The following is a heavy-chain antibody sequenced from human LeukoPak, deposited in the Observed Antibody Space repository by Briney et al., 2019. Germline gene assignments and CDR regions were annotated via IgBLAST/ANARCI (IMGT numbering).Heavy chain of an antibody. D-gene: IGHD2-21*01. V-gene: IGHV4-39*07. CDR2: IFYNGNT. CDR1: GGSVATDTYY. CDR3: AVSIPYYYYYMDV. Sequence: SETLSLTCTVSGGSVATDTYYWAWIRQPPGKGLEWIANIFYNGNTYYNSSLKSRATISIDTSKNQFSLKLSSVTAADTAVYYCAVSIPYYYYYMDVWGKGTTVTVSS. J-gene: IGHJ6*03.